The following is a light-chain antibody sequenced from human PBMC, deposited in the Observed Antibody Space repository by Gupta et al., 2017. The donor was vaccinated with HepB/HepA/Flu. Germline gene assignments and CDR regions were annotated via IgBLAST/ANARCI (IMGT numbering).Light chain of an antibody. V-gene: IGLV3-1*01. CDR3: QAWDGSTGV. CDR2: QDS. CDR1: KLGDKY. Sequence: SYELTQPPSVSVSPGQTASITCSGGKLGDKYVYWYRQRPGQSPVLVMYQDSKRPSGIPERFSGSNSGNTATLTISATQAIDEADYYCQAWDGSTGVFGGGTKLTVL. J-gene: IGLJ2*01.